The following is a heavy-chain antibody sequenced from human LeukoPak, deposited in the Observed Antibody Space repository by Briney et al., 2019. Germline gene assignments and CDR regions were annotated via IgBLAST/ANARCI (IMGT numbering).Heavy chain of an antibody. D-gene: IGHD6-19*01. CDR2: IYSGGST. J-gene: IGHJ5*02. CDR3: ARDHGIAVAGGAFDP. Sequence: GSLRLSCAASGFTVSSNYMSWVRQAPGKGLEWVSVIYSGGSTYYADSVKGRFTISRDNSKNTLYLQMNSLRAEDTAVYYCARDHGIAVAGGAFDPWGQGTLVTVSS. V-gene: IGHV3-66*01. CDR1: GFTVSSNY.